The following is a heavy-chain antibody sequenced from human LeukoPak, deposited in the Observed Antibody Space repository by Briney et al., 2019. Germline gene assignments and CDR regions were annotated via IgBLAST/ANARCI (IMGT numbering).Heavy chain of an antibody. CDR3: ARDLNYYDSSGLDY. Sequence: GSSVKVSCKAFGGTFSSYAISWVRQAPGQGLEWMGGDIPIFDKINYAQKFRGRVTITTDESTSTAYMELSSLRSEDTAVYYCARDLNYYDSSGLDYWGQGTLVTVSS. V-gene: IGHV1-69*05. J-gene: IGHJ4*02. CDR2: DIPIFDKI. D-gene: IGHD3-22*01. CDR1: GGTFSSYA.